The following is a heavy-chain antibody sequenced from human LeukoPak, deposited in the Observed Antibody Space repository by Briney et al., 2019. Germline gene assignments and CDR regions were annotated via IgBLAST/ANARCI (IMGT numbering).Heavy chain of an antibody. CDR2: ISSSGSTI. CDR3: ARAEYQLLGRYYYYYMDV. J-gene: IGHJ6*03. D-gene: IGHD2-2*01. V-gene: IGHV3-11*01. CDR1: GLTFSDYY. Sequence: GGSLRLSCAASGLTFSDYYMSWIRQAPGKGLEWVSYISSSGSTIYYADSVKGRFTISRDNAKNSLYLQMNSLRAEDTAVYYCARAEYQLLGRYYYYYMDVWGKGTTVTISS.